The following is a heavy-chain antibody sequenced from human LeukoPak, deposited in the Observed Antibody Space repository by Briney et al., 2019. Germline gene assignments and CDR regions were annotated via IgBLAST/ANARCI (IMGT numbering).Heavy chain of an antibody. CDR1: GFTFRTYW. J-gene: IGHJ6*02. CDR3: ARAEVEGSWSTFHYFYGMDV. CDR2: INQDGDEK. V-gene: IGHV3-7*01. D-gene: IGHD6-13*01. Sequence: QAGRSLRLSCTASGFTFRTYWMNWVRQAPGKGLEWVAKINQDGDEKYYVGSVQGRFTISRDNANASVFLKLSSLRAEDTGVYYCARAEVEGSWSTFHYFYGMDVWGQGTTVTVSS.